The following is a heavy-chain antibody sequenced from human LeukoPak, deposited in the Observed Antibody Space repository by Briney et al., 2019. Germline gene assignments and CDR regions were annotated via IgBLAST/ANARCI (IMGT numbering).Heavy chain of an antibody. Sequence: GGSLRLSCAASGFTVSSNYMNWVRQAPGKGLEWVSVIYSGGSTYYADSVKRRFTISTDNSKNTLYLQMNSLRAEDTAVYYCARSRYSTTWSSSWEFDYWGQGTLVTVSS. D-gene: IGHD6-13*01. CDR1: GFTVSSNY. CDR3: ARSRYSTTWSSSWEFDY. J-gene: IGHJ4*02. CDR2: IYSGGST. V-gene: IGHV3-66*01.